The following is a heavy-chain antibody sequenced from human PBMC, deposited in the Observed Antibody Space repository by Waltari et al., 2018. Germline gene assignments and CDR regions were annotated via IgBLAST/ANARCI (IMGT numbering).Heavy chain of an antibody. Sequence: QVQLQESGPGLVKPSETLSLTCTVSGGSISSYYWSWIRQPPGKGLAWIGYIYTSGRTNSNPPPKGRVTISVDTSKNQCSLKLSSVTAADTAVYYCARHDYYYYYYMDVWGKGTTVTVSS. J-gene: IGHJ6*03. CDR1: GGSISSYY. CDR3: ARHDYYYYYYMDV. CDR2: IYTSGRT. V-gene: IGHV4-4*09. D-gene: IGHD1-1*01.